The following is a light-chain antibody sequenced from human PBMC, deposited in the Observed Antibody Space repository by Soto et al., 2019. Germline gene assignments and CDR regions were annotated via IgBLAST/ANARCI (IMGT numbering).Light chain of an antibody. CDR1: SSDVGAYNY. CDR2: EVS. CDR3: SSYTSSNTLV. J-gene: IGLJ2*01. V-gene: IGLV2-14*01. Sequence: QSALTQPASVSGSPGQSITISCTGTSSDVGAYNYVSWYQQHPVKAPKLMIFEVSDRPSGVSNRFSGSKSGNTASLTISGLQAEDEADYYCSSYTSSNTLVFGGGTKLTVL.